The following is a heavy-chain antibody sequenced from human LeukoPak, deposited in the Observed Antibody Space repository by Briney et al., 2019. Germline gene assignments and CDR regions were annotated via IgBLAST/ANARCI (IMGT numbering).Heavy chain of an antibody. CDR3: GKALANSNGVGAY. V-gene: IGHV3-23*01. Sequence: GGSLRLSCAASGFTFSSYAMTWVRQAPGKGLEWVSSISGRDSNTYFADSVKGRFTISRDNPKSTVYLQMNSLRAEDTAIYYCGKALANSNGVGAYWGQGTQVPVSS. J-gene: IGHJ4*02. D-gene: IGHD2-8*01. CDR2: ISGRDSNT. CDR1: GFTFSSYA.